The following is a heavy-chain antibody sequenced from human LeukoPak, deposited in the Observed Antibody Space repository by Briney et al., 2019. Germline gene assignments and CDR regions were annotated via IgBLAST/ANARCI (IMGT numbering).Heavy chain of an antibody. CDR2: ISGSSSYI. D-gene: IGHD3-22*01. CDR3: ARERSYYDSTTAGSWGY. CDR1: GFTFSNYY. V-gene: IGHV3-21*01. Sequence: GGSLRLSCAASGFTFSNYYMNWVRQAPGKGLEWVSSISGSSSYIYYADSVKGRFTISRDNAKNSLYLQMNSLRAEDTAVYYCARERSYYDSTTAGSWGYWGQGTLVTVSS. J-gene: IGHJ4*02.